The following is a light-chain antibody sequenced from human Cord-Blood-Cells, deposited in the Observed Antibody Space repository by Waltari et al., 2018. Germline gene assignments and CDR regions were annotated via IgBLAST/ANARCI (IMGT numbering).Light chain of an antibody. CDR2: GNS. J-gene: IGLJ3*02. V-gene: IGLV1-40*01. CDR1: SSNLGAGYD. CDR3: QSYDSSLSGWV. Sequence: QSVLTQPPSVSGAPGQRVTISCTGSSSNLGAGYDVHWYHQLPGTAPKLLIYGNSNRPSGVPDRFSGAKSGTSASLAITGLQAEDEADYDCQSYDSSLSGWVFGGGTKLTVL.